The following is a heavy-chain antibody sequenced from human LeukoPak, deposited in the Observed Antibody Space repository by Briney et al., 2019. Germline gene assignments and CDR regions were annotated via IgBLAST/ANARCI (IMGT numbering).Heavy chain of an antibody. J-gene: IGHJ3*02. V-gene: IGHV3-66*01. CDR1: GFTFSSYS. D-gene: IGHD3-9*01. CDR3: ARDRNDILTGYSDAFDI. Sequence: GGSLRLSCAASGFTFSSYSMNWVRQAPGKGLEWVSVIYSGGSTYYADSVKGRFTISRDNSKNTLYLQMNSLRAEDTAVYYCARDRNDILTGYSDAFDIWGQGTMVTVSS. CDR2: IYSGGST.